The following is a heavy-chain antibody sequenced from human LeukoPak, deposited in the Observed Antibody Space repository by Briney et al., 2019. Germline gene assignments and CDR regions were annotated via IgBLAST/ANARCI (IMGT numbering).Heavy chain of an antibody. Sequence: GGSQRLSCAASGFTFSSYWMSWVRQAPGKGLEWVANIKQDGSEKYYVDSVKGRFTISRDNAKNSLYLQMNSLRAEDTAVYYCARDTCSGGSCYFDYWGQGTLVTVSS. V-gene: IGHV3-7*01. J-gene: IGHJ4*02. CDR2: IKQDGSEK. CDR1: GFTFSSYW. D-gene: IGHD2-15*01. CDR3: ARDTCSGGSCYFDY.